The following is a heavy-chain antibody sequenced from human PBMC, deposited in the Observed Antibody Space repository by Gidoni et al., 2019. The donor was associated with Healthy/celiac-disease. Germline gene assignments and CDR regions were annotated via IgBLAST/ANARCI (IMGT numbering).Heavy chain of an antibody. CDR3: AKDSLTAATRINYYYYGMDV. Sequence: EVQLLESGGGLVQPGGSLRLSCAASGFTFSSYAMSWVRQAPGKGLEWVSAISGSGGSTYYADSVKGRFTISRDNSKNTLYLQMNSLRAEDTAVYYCAKDSLTAATRINYYYYGMDVWGQGTTVTVSS. CDR2: ISGSGGST. CDR1: GFTFSSYA. D-gene: IGHD2-15*01. J-gene: IGHJ6*02. V-gene: IGHV3-23*01.